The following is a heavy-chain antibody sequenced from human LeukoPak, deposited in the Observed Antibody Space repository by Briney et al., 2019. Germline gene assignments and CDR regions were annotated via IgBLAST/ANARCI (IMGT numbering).Heavy chain of an antibody. CDR1: AFTFSSYW. Sequence: GGSLRLSCAASAFTFSSYWMSWVRQAPGKGLEWVANIKQDGSEKYYVDSVKGRFTISRDNAKNSLYLQMNSLRAEDTAVYYCARGRREYSSSTKDNWFDPWGQGTLVTVSS. CDR3: ARGRREYSSSTKDNWFDP. CDR2: IKQDGSEK. D-gene: IGHD6-6*01. V-gene: IGHV3-7*01. J-gene: IGHJ5*02.